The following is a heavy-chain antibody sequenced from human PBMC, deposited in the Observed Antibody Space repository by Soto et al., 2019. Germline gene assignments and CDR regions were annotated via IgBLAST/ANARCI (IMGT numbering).Heavy chain of an antibody. V-gene: IGHV1-8*01. D-gene: IGHD4-17*01. J-gene: IGHJ4*02. CDR2: MNPNSSNT. Sequence: QVQLVQSGAEVKKSGASVKVSCKASGYTFTSHDINWVRQAPGQGLEWMGWMNPNSSNTGYAQKFQGRVTMTRNTSISTAYMELSSLRSEDTAVYYCARWDYGYYARFDYWGQGTLVTVSS. CDR1: GYTFTSHD. CDR3: ARWDYGYYARFDY.